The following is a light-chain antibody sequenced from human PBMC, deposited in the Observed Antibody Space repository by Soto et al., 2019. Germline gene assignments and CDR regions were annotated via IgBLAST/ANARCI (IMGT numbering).Light chain of an antibody. CDR2: EGN. CDR1: SGDVGTYNF. V-gene: IGLV2-14*02. Sequence: QSALTQPASVSGSPGQSITISCTGTSGDVGTYNFVSWYQHHPAKAPKLMIYEGNKRPSGVSNRFSGSRSGNTASLTISGLQAEDEADYYCSSYTNINTRACVFGTGTKLTVL. CDR3: SSYTNINTRACV. J-gene: IGLJ1*01.